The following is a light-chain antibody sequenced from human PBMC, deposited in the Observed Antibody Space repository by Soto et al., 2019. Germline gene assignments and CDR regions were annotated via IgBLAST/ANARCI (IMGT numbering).Light chain of an antibody. CDR3: CSRGGSSPAYV. J-gene: IGLJ1*01. CDR2: EVS. Sequence: QSVLTQPASVSGSPGQSITISCTGTSSDVGSYNVVSWYQQHPGKAPKLMIYEVSKRPSGVSDRFSGSNSGNTASLTISGFQAEDEADFHWCSRGGSSPAYVFGTGTKAPVL. CDR1: SSDVGSYNV. V-gene: IGLV2-23*02.